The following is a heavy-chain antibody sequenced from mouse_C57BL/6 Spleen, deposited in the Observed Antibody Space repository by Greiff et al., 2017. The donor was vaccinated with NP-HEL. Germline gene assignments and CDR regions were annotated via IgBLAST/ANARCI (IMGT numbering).Heavy chain of an antibody. Sequence: EVQVVESGGGLVKPGGSLKLSCAASGFTFSSYTMSWVRQTPEKRLEWVATISGGGGNTYYPDSVKGRFTISRDNAKNTLYLQMSSLRSEDTALYYCARQTAQATGAMDYWGQGTSVTVSS. CDR3: ARQTAQATGAMDY. CDR1: GFTFSSYT. V-gene: IGHV5-9*01. D-gene: IGHD3-2*02. J-gene: IGHJ4*01. CDR2: ISGGGGNT.